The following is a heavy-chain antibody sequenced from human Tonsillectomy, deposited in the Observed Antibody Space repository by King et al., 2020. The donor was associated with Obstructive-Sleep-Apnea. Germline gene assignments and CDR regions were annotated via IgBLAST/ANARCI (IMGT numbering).Heavy chain of an antibody. Sequence: QLVQSGAEVKKPGASVKVSCKASGYTFTSFGINGVRQAPGQGLEGMGWISTYSGDTSFAQKHQGRVTMTTDTSTGTAYMELRSLRSDDTAVYYCARGGRFSGSYYSDNWGQGTLVTVSS. CDR2: ISTYSGDT. CDR3: ARGGRFSGSYYSDN. CDR1: GYTFTSFG. D-gene: IGHD1-26*01. V-gene: IGHV1-18*04. J-gene: IGHJ4*02.